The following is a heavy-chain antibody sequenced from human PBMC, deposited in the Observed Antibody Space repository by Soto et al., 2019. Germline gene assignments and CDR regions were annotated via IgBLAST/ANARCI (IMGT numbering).Heavy chain of an antibody. CDR3: ARGPGGPDGPGDY. V-gene: IGHV1-3*01. Sequence: ASVKVSCKASGYTFFTYAMHWVRQAPGQRLEWMGWINAGNGNTKYSQKFQGRVTITRDTSASTAYMQLSSLRSEDTAVYYCARGPGGPDGPGDYWGQGTLVTGSS. CDR1: GYTFFTYA. D-gene: IGHD2-15*01. CDR2: INAGNGNT. J-gene: IGHJ4*02.